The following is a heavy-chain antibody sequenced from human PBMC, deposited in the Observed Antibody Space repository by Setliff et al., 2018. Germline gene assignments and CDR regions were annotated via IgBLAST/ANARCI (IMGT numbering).Heavy chain of an antibody. J-gene: IGHJ4*02. Sequence: AASVKVSCKASGYKFTDYYLQWVRQAPGKGLEWMGRIDPADGEAIYAESIQDKVTLSADTSTGIAYMELRSLTFEDTAVYFCATHLFESGNIVLGAPFDHWGQGTLVTVSS. V-gene: IGHV1-69-2*01. CDR2: IDPADGEA. CDR3: ATHLFESGNIVLGAPFDH. CDR1: GYKFTDYY. D-gene: IGHD3-22*01.